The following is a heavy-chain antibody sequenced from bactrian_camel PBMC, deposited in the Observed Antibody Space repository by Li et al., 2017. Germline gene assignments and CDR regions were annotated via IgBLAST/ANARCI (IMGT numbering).Heavy chain of an antibody. V-gene: IGHV3S31*01. CDR2: INSSGGRT. D-gene: IGHD1*01. Sequence: VQLVESGGGLVQPGGSLRLSCAASGFTFSSYAMSWVRQAPGKGLEWVSAINSSGGRTYYADSVKGRFTISRDNAKNTLYLQMNSLKTEDTAVYYCATDWRPSESRWEGSNYWGQGTQVTVS. J-gene: IGHJ4*01. CDR3: ATDWRPSESRWEGSNY. CDR1: GFTFSSYA.